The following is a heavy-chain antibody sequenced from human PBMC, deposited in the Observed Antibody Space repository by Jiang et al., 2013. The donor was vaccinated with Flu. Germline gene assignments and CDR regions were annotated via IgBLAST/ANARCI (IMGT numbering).Heavy chain of an antibody. J-gene: IGHJ6*02. CDR1: GFSLSTSGMC. Sequence: KPTQTLTLTCTFSGFSLSTSGMCVSWIRQPPGKALEWLALIDWDDDKYYSTSLKTRLTISKDTSKNQVVLTMTNMDPVDTATYYCARETRYCSGGSCYSGENGMDVWGQGTTVTVSS. CDR3: ARETRYCSGGSCYSGENGMDV. V-gene: IGHV2-70*01. CDR2: IDWDDDK. D-gene: IGHD2-15*01.